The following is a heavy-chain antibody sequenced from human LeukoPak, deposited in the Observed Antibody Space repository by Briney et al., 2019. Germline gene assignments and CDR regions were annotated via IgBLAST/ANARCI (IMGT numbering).Heavy chain of an antibody. D-gene: IGHD3-10*02. CDR2: ISSSGSTI. J-gene: IGHJ6*04. V-gene: IGHV3-48*03. Sequence: GGALTLSCAASGFTFSRYEMNWVRQAAGKGLEWVAYISSSGSTIYYADSVKGRFTIYRDNAKNSLYLQMNSLRADDTAVYYCAKLGITIIGGVWGKGTTVTISS. CDR1: GFTFSRYE. CDR3: AKLGITIIGGV.